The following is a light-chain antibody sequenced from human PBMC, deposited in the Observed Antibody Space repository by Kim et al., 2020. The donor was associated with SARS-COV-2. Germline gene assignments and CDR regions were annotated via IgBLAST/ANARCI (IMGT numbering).Light chain of an antibody. Sequence: GQSITISCTGTSSDVGATSYVSWYQHHPGQAPKLMIYDVGTRPSGVSNRFSASKSGNTASLTISGLQAEDEADFYCSSFTTSGTYVFGTGTKVTVL. CDR2: DVG. V-gene: IGLV2-14*03. CDR1: SSDVGATSY. J-gene: IGLJ1*01. CDR3: SSFTTSGTYV.